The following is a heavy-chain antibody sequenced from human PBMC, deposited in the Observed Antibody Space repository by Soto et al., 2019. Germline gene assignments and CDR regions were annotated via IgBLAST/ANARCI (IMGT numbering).Heavy chain of an antibody. CDR3: AKEDTSSGSLDY. J-gene: IGHJ4*02. D-gene: IGHD6-19*01. CDR2: ISDSGATT. V-gene: IGHV3-23*01. Sequence: PGGSLRLSCAASGFPFGEDAMSWVPQAPGKGLEWVSGISDSGATTYYAGSVRGRFTISRDNSKNTLYQQMKSLRAEDSASYYCAKEDTSSGSLDYWGQGALVTVCS. CDR1: GFPFGEDA.